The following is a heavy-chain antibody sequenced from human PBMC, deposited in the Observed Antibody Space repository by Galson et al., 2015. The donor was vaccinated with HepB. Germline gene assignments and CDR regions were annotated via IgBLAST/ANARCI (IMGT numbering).Heavy chain of an antibody. V-gene: IGHV1-18*01. CDR2: ISSYSGNT. CDR3: ARGVRLVELSSFDY. CDR1: GYTFTNYG. Sequence: SVKVSCKASGYTFTNYGISWVRQAPGQGPEWMGWISSYSGNTNYAQKFQGRVTMTTDKSKNIAYMELKSLRAEDAAVYYCARGVRLVELSSFDYWGQGTLVTVSS. D-gene: IGHD3-16*02. J-gene: IGHJ4*02.